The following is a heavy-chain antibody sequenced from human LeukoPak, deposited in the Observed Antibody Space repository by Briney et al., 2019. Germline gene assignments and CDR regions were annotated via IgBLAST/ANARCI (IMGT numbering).Heavy chain of an antibody. CDR1: GGSISSYY. V-gene: IGHV4-4*07. J-gene: IGHJ5*02. CDR3: ARFIGYQLLGWFDP. D-gene: IGHD2-2*01. Sequence: SETLSLTCTVSGGSISSYYWSWIRQPAGKGLEWIGRIYTSGSTNYNPSLKSRVTMSVDTSKNQFSLKLSSVTAADTAVYYCARFIGYQLLGWFDPWGQGTLVTVSS. CDR2: IYTSGST.